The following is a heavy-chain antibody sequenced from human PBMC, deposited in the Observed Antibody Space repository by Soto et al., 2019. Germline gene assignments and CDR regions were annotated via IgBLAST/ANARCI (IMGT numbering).Heavy chain of an antibody. V-gene: IGHV1-2*02. CDR1: GYTFTGYY. CDR3: ARAYDFWSGYFLDV. J-gene: IGHJ6*02. Sequence: ASVKVSSKASGYTFTGYYMHWVRQAPGQGLEWMGWINPNSGGTNYAQKFQGRVTMTRDTSISTAYMELSRLRSDDTAVYYCARAYDFWSGYFLDVWGQGTTVPVSS. D-gene: IGHD3-3*01. CDR2: INPNSGGT.